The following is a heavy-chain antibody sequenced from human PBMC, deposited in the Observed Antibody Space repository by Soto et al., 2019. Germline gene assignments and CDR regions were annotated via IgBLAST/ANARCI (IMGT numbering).Heavy chain of an antibody. V-gene: IGHV4-39*01. CDR3: ASYYYDSSGYYYVPGVY. D-gene: IGHD3-22*01. CDR2: ISYSGST. CDR1: GGSISSSSYY. J-gene: IGHJ4*02. Sequence: SETLSLTCTFSGGSISSSSYYLGWIRQPPGKGLEWIGSISYSGSTYYNPSLKSRVTISVDTSKNQFSLKLSSVTAADTAMYYCASYYYDSSGYYYVPGVYWGQGTLVTVSS.